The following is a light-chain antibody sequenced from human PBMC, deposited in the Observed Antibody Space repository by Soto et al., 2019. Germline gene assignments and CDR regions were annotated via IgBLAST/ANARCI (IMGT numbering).Light chain of an antibody. Sequence: DIQLTQSPSLLSASIGDRVTITCRASQGIAGSLAWYQQKPGKPPKLLIYDASSLESGVPSRFSGSGSGTEFTLTISSLQPDDFATYYCQQYNSYSLTFGGGTKVDI. J-gene: IGKJ4*01. CDR1: QGIAGS. CDR2: DAS. V-gene: IGKV1-5*01. CDR3: QQYNSYSLT.